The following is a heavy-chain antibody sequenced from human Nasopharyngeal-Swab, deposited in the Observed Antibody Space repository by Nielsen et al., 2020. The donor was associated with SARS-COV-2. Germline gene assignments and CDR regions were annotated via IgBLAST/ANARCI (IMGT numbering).Heavy chain of an antibody. V-gene: IGHV3-23*01. CDR3: AKDETYYDFWSGYFRWFDP. J-gene: IGHJ5*02. CDR2: ISGSGGST. D-gene: IGHD3-3*01. Sequence: WIRQHPGKGLEWVSAISGSGGSTYYADSVKGRFTISRDNSKNTLYLQMNSLRAEDTAVYYCAKDETYYDFWSGYFRWFDPWGRGTLVTVSS.